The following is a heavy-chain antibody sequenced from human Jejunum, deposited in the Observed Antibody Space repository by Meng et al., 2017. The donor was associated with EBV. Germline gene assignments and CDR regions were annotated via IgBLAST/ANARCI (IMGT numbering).Heavy chain of an antibody. CDR1: GGSISSSIYC. Sequence: LRLRESGPGLVKPPGTLSRTCTVSGGSISSSIYCWGWIRQPPGKGLEWIGSICFSDYTYHNPSLKSRVAISADTSKNQFSLSLTSVTAADTAVYYCAMGPDYAKSGYWGQGTLVTVSS. J-gene: IGHJ4*02. V-gene: IGHV4-39*01. D-gene: IGHD4-17*01. CDR3: AMGPDYAKSGY. CDR2: ICFSDYT.